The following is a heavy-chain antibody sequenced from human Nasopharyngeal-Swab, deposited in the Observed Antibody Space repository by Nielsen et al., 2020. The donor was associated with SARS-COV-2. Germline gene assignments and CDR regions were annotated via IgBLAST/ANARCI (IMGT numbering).Heavy chain of an antibody. J-gene: IGHJ4*02. Sequence: GESLKISCAASGSTFSSCWMSWVRQAPGKGLEWVANIKQDGSEKYYVDSVKGRFTISRDNAKNSLYLQMNSLRAEDTAVYYCARGSGGNSFRWVLGKTPAYYFDYWGQGTLVTVSS. V-gene: IGHV3-7*01. D-gene: IGHD4-23*01. CDR1: GSTFSSCW. CDR2: IKQDGSEK. CDR3: ARGSGGNSFRWVLGKTPAYYFDY.